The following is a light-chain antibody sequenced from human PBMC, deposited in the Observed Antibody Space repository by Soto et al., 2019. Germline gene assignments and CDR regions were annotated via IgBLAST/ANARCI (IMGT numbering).Light chain of an antibody. CDR3: QQYNTYSGT. J-gene: IGKJ1*01. CDR1: QSISSW. V-gene: IGKV1-5*01. CDR2: HAS. Sequence: DIQMTQSPSTLSASVGDRVTITCRASQSISSWLAWYQQKPGKAPNLLIYHASSLQSGVPSRFSGSGSGTEFTLTISSLQPDDFAIYYCQQYNTYSGTFGQGTKVEIK.